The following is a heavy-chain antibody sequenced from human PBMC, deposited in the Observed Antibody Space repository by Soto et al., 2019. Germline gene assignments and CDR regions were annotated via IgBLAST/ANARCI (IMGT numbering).Heavy chain of an antibody. CDR1: GYTFTGYY. CDR3: AGRAVAGMHAFDI. D-gene: IGHD6-19*01. Sequence: ASVKVSCKASGYTFTGYYMHWVRQAPGQGLEWMGWINPNSGGTHYAQKFQGRVTMTRDTSISTAYMELSRLRSDDTAVYYCAGRAVAGMHAFDIWGQGTMVTVSS. CDR2: INPNSGGT. J-gene: IGHJ3*02. V-gene: IGHV1-2*02.